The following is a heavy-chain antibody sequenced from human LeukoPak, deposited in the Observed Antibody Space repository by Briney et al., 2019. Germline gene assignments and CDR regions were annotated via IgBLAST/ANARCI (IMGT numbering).Heavy chain of an antibody. CDR3: ARAVATIIKGVLGY. CDR1: GGTFSSYA. Sequence: ASVKVSCKASGGTFSSYAINWVRQATGQGLEWMGWMNPNSGNTGYAQKFQGRVTMTRDTSTSTVYMELSSPRSEDTAVYYCARAVATIIKGVLGYWGQGTLVTVSS. CDR2: MNPNSGNT. J-gene: IGHJ4*02. V-gene: IGHV1-8*02. D-gene: IGHD5-24*01.